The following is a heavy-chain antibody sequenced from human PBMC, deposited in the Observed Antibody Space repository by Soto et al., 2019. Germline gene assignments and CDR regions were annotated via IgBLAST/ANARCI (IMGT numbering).Heavy chain of an antibody. J-gene: IGHJ5*02. CDR1: GYTFTSYA. CDR3: ARDYRSGYYWFDP. V-gene: IGHV1-3*01. CDR2: INAGNDNT. D-gene: IGHD3-3*01. Sequence: VASVKVSCKASGYTFTSYAIHWVRQAPGQRLEWMGWINAGNDNTKYSQKFQGRVTITRDTSASTAYMELSSLRSEDTAVYFCARDYRSGYYWFDPWGQGTLVTVS.